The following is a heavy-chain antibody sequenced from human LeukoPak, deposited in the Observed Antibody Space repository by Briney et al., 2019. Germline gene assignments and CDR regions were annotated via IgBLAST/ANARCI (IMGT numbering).Heavy chain of an antibody. J-gene: IGHJ4*02. CDR2: ISESGDRT. V-gene: IGHV3-23*01. CDR3: VREWKIGGYTYGFDY. Sequence: PGGSLRLSCAASGFTFSNYAMSWVRQAPGKGLEWVSAISESGDRTYYADSVKGRFTISRDNSKNTLYVQMDSLRAEDTAVFYCVREWKIGGYTYGFDYWGQGTLVTVSS. D-gene: IGHD5-12*01. CDR1: GFTFSNYA.